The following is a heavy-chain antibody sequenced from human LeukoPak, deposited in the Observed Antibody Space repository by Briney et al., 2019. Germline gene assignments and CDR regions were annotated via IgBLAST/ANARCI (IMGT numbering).Heavy chain of an antibody. Sequence: PSETLSLTCTVSGGSISSSSYYWGWIRQPPGKGLEWIGSIYYSGSTYYNPSLKSRVTISVDTSKNQFSLKLSSVTAADTAVYYCASESGYDSRGMDVWGQGTTVTVSS. CDR3: ASESGYDSRGMDV. D-gene: IGHD5-12*01. V-gene: IGHV4-39*01. CDR2: IYYSGST. CDR1: GGSISSSSYY. J-gene: IGHJ6*02.